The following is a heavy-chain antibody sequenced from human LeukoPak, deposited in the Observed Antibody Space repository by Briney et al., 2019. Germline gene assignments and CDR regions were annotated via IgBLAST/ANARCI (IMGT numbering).Heavy chain of an antibody. CDR3: AKDKTGGSYQYYFDY. D-gene: IGHD1-26*01. CDR1: GFTFDHYA. CDR2: ISGDGGST. V-gene: IGHV3-43*02. J-gene: IGHJ4*02. Sequence: PGGSLRLSCAASGFTFDHYAMHWVRQAPGKGLEWVSLISGDGGSTYYADSVKGRFTISRDNSKNSLYLQMNSLRTEDTALYYCAKDKTGGSYQYYFDYWGQGTLVTVSS.